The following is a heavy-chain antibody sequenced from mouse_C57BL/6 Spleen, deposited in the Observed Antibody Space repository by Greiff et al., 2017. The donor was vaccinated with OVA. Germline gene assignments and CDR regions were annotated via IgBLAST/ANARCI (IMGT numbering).Heavy chain of an antibody. V-gene: IGHV1-15*01. CDR2: IDPETGGT. Sequence: LQQSGAELVRPGASVTLSCKASGYTFTDYEMHWVKQTPVHGLEWIGAIDPETGGTAYNQKFKGKAILTADKSSSTAYMELRSLTSEDSAVYYCTRQGLVPWFAYWGQGTLVTVSA. CDR1: GYTFTDYE. CDR3: TRQGLVPWFAY. J-gene: IGHJ3*01. D-gene: IGHD4-1*01.